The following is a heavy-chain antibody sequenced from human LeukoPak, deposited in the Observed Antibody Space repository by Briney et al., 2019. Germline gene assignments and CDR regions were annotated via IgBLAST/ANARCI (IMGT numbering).Heavy chain of an antibody. Sequence: PGGSLRLSCAASGFTFSSYWMNWVRQAPGKGLMWVSGINSDGSTTMYADSVKGRFTISRDNAKNTLYLQMNSLRAEDTAVYHSYGTNAEGWGQRTLVSASS. J-gene: IGHJ1*01. CDR2: INSDGSTT. CDR3: YGTNAEG. D-gene: IGHD1-1*01. V-gene: IGHV3-74*03. CDR1: GFTFSSYW.